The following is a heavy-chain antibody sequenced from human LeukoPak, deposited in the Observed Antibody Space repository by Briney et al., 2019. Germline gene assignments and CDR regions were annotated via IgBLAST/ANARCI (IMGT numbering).Heavy chain of an antibody. Sequence: GASVKVSCKASGYTFTGYYMHWVRQAPGQGLEWMGWINPNSGGTNYAQKFQGRVTMTRDTSISTAYMELSRLRSEDTAVYYCARAHCSRTSCYGWYYYYMDVWGKGTTVTVSS. D-gene: IGHD2-2*01. CDR2: INPNSGGT. V-gene: IGHV1-2*02. J-gene: IGHJ6*03. CDR1: GYTFTGYY. CDR3: ARAHCSRTSCYGWYYYYMDV.